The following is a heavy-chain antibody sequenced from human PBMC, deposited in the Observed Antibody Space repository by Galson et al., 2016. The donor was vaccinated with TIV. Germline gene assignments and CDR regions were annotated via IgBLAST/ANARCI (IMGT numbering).Heavy chain of an antibody. CDR3: ATGRNTAFDTYHYYYGMDV. D-gene: IGHD5-18*01. CDR1: GGTFSSYV. Sequence: SVKVSCKASGGTFSSYVFNWVRLAPGQGLEWMGGIIPLFRTTNYAQKFQGRVTITADKSTNTAYMELNSLKYGDTAVYYCATGRNTAFDTYHYYYGMDVWGQGTTVIVAS. J-gene: IGHJ6*01. V-gene: IGHV1-69*06. CDR2: IIPLFRTT.